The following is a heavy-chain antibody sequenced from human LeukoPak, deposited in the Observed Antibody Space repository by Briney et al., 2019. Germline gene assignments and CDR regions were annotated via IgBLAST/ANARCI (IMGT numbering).Heavy chain of an antibody. D-gene: IGHD6-6*01. V-gene: IGHV3-48*03. CDR3: ARARYSSSSSYFDY. CDR2: ISSSGSTI. CDR1: GFTFSSYE. Sequence: GGSLRLSCAASGFTFSSYEMNWVRQAPGKGLEWVPYISSSGSTIYYADSVKGRFTISRGNAKNSLYLQMNSLRAEDTAVYYCARARYSSSSSYFDYWGQGTLVTVSS. J-gene: IGHJ4*02.